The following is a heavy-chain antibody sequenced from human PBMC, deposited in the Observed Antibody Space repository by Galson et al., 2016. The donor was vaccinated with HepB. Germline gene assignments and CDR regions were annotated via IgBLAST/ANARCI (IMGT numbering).Heavy chain of an antibody. CDR2: VYYTGNP. V-gene: IGHV4-39*02. Sequence: SETLSLTCSVSGASVNENTYYWAWIRQSPGKGLEWIGTVYYTGNPRYNPSLKTRADISVDTSRRHFSLTLTSVTAADTALYFCTRPWGRGRASSIDYWGQGFLVTVSS. J-gene: IGHJ4*02. CDR3: TRPWGRGRASSIDY. D-gene: IGHD3-16*01. CDR1: GASVNENTYY.